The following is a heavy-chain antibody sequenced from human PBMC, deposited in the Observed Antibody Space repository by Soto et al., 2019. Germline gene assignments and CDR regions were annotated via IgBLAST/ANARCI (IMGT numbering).Heavy chain of an antibody. J-gene: IGHJ6*03. CDR1: GGSFSGYY. V-gene: IGHV4-34*01. D-gene: IGHD3-3*01. CDR2: INHSGST. Sequence: SETLSLTCAFYGGSFSGYYWIWIRQPPGKGLEWIGEINHSGSTNYNPSLKSRVTISVDTSKNQFSLKLSSVTAADTAVYYCARVSTMGLYYYYYYMDVWGKGTTVTVSS. CDR3: ARVSTMGLYYYYYYMDV.